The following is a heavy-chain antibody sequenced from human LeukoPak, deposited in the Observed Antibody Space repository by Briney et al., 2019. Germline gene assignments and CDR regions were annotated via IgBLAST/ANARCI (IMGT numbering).Heavy chain of an antibody. CDR3: ASLYSSSSDY. CDR2: IYRDGGT. J-gene: IGHJ4*02. Sequence: GGSLRLSCAASGFTVSSTYMSWVRQAPGPGLEWVSAIYRDGGTNYADSVRGRFTISRDNSKNTLYLQMSSLRAEDTAVYYCASLYSSSSDYWGQGTLVTVSS. D-gene: IGHD6-6*01. CDR1: GFTVSSTY. V-gene: IGHV3-66*01.